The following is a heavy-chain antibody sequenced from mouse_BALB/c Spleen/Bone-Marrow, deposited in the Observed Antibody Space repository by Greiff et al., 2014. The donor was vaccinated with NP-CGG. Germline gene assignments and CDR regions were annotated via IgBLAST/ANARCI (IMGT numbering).Heavy chain of an antibody. Sequence: VKLVESGPGLVAPSQSLSITCTTSGFSLTSYGVHWVRQPPGKGLEWLTVIWNDGSTTYNSALKSRLAISKDNSKSQVFLKMNSLQTDDTGMYYCAKHGGGYFDYWGQGTSLTVSS. CDR2: IWNDGST. V-gene: IGHV2-6-1*01. J-gene: IGHJ2*02. CDR3: AKHGGGYFDY. CDR1: GFSLTSYG.